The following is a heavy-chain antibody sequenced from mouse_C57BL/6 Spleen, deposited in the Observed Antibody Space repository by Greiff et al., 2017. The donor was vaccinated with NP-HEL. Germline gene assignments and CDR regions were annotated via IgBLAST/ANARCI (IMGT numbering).Heavy chain of an antibody. CDR1: GYTFTSYW. J-gene: IGHJ4*01. V-gene: IGHV1-50*01. CDR2: IDPSDSYT. Sequence: VQLQQPGAELVKPGASVKLSCKASGYTFTSYWMQWVKQRPGQGLEWIGEIDPSDSYTNYNQKFKGKATLTVDTSSSTAYMQLSSLTSEDSAVYYCARSTYYSGAMDYWGQGTSVTVSS. CDR3: ARSTYYSGAMDY. D-gene: IGHD2-10*01.